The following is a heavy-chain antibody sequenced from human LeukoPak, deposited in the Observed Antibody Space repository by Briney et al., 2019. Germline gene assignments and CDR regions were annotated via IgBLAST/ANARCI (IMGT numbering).Heavy chain of an antibody. Sequence: TGGSLRLSCAASGFTFSTYSMNWVRQAPGKGLEWVSFISSSSSRIYYADSVKGRFTISRDNAKNSLYLQMNNLRDEDTAMYHCARDHSSDWYSLVVTSEYFQHWGQGTLVTVSS. J-gene: IGHJ1*01. CDR1: GFTFSTYS. CDR2: ISSSSSRI. CDR3: ARDHSSDWYSLVVTSEYFQH. V-gene: IGHV3-48*02. D-gene: IGHD6-19*01.